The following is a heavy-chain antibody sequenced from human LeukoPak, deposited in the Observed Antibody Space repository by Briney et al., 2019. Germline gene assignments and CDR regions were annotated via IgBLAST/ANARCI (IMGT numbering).Heavy chain of an antibody. CDR2: IYTSGST. V-gene: IGHV4-4*07. CDR3: ASASIVVVTSDAFDI. CDR1: GGSISSYY. D-gene: IGHD2-21*02. Sequence: SETLSLTCTVSGGSISSYYWSWIRQPAGKGLEWIGRIYTSGSTNYNPSLKSRVTMSVDTSKNQFSLKLSSVTAADTAVYYCASASIVVVTSDAFDIWGQGTMVTVSS. J-gene: IGHJ3*02.